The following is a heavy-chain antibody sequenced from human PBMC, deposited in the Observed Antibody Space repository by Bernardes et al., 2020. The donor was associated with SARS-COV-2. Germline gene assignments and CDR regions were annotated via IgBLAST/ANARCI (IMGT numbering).Heavy chain of an antibody. CDR1: GFTFGIDW. Sequence: GGSLRFSCAASGFTFGIDWMHWVRQAPGKGLAWVARMNWDGTTIDHAESVRGRFTISRDNVKNILYLQMNSLRADDTAQYFCVRDMYGKNDYWGQGTLVTVSS. D-gene: IGHD3-10*02. CDR2: MNWDGTTI. J-gene: IGHJ4*02. V-gene: IGHV3-74*01. CDR3: VRDMYGKNDY.